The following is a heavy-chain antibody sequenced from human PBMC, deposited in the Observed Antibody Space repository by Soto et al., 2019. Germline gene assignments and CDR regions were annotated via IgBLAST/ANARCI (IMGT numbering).Heavy chain of an antibody. CDR1: GGSISSSSYY. CDR3: ARQDTIFGVVIILGWFDP. J-gene: IGHJ5*02. CDR2: IYYSGST. D-gene: IGHD3-3*01. Sequence: QLQLQESGPGLVKPSETLSLTCTVSGGSISSSSYYWGWIRQPPGKGLEWIGSIYYSGSTYYNPSLKRRVTISVDTSKNQFSLKLSSVTAADTAVYYCARQDTIFGVVIILGWFDPWGQGTLVTVSS. V-gene: IGHV4-39*01.